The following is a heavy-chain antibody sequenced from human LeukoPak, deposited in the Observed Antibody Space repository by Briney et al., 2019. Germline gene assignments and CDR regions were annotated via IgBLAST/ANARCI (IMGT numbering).Heavy chain of an antibody. CDR2: ISSSSSYI. CDR1: GFTFSSYS. Sequence: GGSLRLSCAASGFTFSSYSMNWVRQAPGKGLEWVSSISSSSSYIYYADSVKGRFTISRDNAKNSLYLQMNSLRAEDTAVYYCARELPRYYYDSSGYGFDYWGQGTLVTVSS. V-gene: IGHV3-21*01. CDR3: ARELPRYYYDSSGYGFDY. J-gene: IGHJ4*02. D-gene: IGHD3-22*01.